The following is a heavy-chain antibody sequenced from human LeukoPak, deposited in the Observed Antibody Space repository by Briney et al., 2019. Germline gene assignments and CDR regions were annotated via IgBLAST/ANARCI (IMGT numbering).Heavy chain of an antibody. CDR1: GGSISSYNWY. D-gene: IGHD6-19*01. CDR2: LYYSGSP. V-gene: IGHV4-39*02. J-gene: IGHJ4*02. Sequence: SETLSLTCTVSGGSISSYNWYWGWIRHPPGKGLEWIGSLYYSGSPYYNPSLKSRVTISVDTSKNHFSLKLNSVTAADTAVYYCARRLKTAVAEYYFDYWGQGTLVTVSS. CDR3: ARRLKTAVAEYYFDY.